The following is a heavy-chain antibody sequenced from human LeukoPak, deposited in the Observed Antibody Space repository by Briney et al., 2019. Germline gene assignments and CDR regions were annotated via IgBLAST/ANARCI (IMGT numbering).Heavy chain of an antibody. CDR3: ARDQQLVVDY. Sequence: PSETLSLTCTVSGGSISSGDYYWSWIRQPPGKGLEWIGYIYYSGSTSYNPSLKSRLTILVDTSKNQFSLKLSSVTAADTAVYYCARDQQLVVDYWGQGTLVTVSS. V-gene: IGHV4-30-4*01. J-gene: IGHJ4*02. CDR2: IYYSGST. D-gene: IGHD6-13*01. CDR1: GGSISSGDYY.